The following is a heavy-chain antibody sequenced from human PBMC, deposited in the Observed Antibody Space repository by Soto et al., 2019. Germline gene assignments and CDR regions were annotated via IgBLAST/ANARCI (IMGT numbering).Heavy chain of an antibody. J-gene: IGHJ4*02. CDR3: AVWFGELLRPISDY. CDR1: RFTFSNYG. CDR2: IWTDGSDK. D-gene: IGHD3-10*01. V-gene: IGHV3-30*02. Sequence: GGSLRLSCAASRFTFSNYGMHWVRQAPDKGLEWVAFIWTDGSDKYYADSVKGRFTISRDNSKSTLYLQMNSLRAEDTAVYYCAVWFGELLRPISDYWGQGTLVTVSS.